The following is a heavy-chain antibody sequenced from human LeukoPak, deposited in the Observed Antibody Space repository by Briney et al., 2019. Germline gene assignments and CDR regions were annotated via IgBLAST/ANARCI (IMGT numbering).Heavy chain of an antibody. CDR3: AKDRSIAAGGTVSEIDN. J-gene: IGHJ4*02. Sequence: GGSLRLSCAASGFTFSSYAMHWVRQAPGKGLEWVAVISYDGSNKYYADSVKGRFTISRDNSKNTAFLQMNSLRPEDTAVYYCAKDRSIAAGGTVSEIDNWGQGTLVTVSS. D-gene: IGHD6-13*01. V-gene: IGHV3-30-3*01. CDR2: ISYDGSNK. CDR1: GFTFSSYA.